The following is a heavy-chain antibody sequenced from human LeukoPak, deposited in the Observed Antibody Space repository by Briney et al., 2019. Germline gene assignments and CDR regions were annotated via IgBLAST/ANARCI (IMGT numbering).Heavy chain of an antibody. Sequence: SETLSLTCTVSGGSISSYYWSWLRQPPGKGVEWIGYIYYSGSTNYNPSLKSRVTISVDTSKNQFSLKLSSVTAADTAVYYCARDTEDCSGGSCYPEDAFDIWGQGTMVTVSS. CDR1: GGSISSYY. V-gene: IGHV4-59*01. CDR2: IYYSGST. J-gene: IGHJ3*02. CDR3: ARDTEDCSGGSCYPEDAFDI. D-gene: IGHD2-15*01.